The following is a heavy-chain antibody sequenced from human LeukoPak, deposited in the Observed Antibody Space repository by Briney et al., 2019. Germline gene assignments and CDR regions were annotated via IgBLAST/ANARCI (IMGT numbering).Heavy chain of an antibody. Sequence: SQTLSLTCTVSGGSISSGSYYWSWIRQPAGKGLEWIGRIYTSGSTNYNPSLKSRVTISVDTSKNQFSLKPSSVTAADTAVYYCASGRFLEWLSTPPAFDIWGQGTMVTVSS. D-gene: IGHD3-3*01. CDR3: ASGRFLEWLSTPPAFDI. CDR2: IYTSGST. J-gene: IGHJ3*02. V-gene: IGHV4-61*02. CDR1: GGSISSGSYY.